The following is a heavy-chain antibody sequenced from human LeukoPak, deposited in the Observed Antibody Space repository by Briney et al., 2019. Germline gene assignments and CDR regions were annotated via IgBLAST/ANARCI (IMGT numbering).Heavy chain of an antibody. V-gene: IGHV1-46*01. CDR3: AREGVAATGLDY. Sequence: ASVKVSCKASGYTFSIYNMHWVRQAPGQGLEWMGIINPSGGSASDAQKFQGRLTMTRDTSTSTLYMELSSLRSGDTAVYYCAREGVAATGLDYWGQGTLVTVSS. CDR1: GYTFSIYN. J-gene: IGHJ4*02. D-gene: IGHD6-13*01. CDR2: INPSGGSA.